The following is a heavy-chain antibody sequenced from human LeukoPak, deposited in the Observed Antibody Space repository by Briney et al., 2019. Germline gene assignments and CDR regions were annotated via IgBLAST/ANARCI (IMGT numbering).Heavy chain of an antibody. CDR3: ARDRGRRWLQLGGAFDI. V-gene: IGHV3-7*01. D-gene: IGHD5-24*01. J-gene: IGHJ3*02. Sequence: GGSLRLSCAASGFSLNKYWMSWVRQAPGKGLEWVSNIKQDGGEEYYADSVKGRFAISRDNAKNSLFLQMNSLRAEDTAVYYCARDRGRRWLQLGGAFDIWGQGTMVTVSS. CDR1: GFSLNKYW. CDR2: IKQDGGEE.